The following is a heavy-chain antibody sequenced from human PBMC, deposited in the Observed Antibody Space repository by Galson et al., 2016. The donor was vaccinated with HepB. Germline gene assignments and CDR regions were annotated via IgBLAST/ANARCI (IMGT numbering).Heavy chain of an antibody. V-gene: IGHV3-30-3*01. D-gene: IGHD3-10*01. Sequence: SLRLSCASSGFTLNDYAMVWVRQAPGKGPEWVAVLSEDGSDKNYPGSVKGRFIISRDNSRNMLYLEVHSLRAEDTAVYYCARASTKGETYCFDPWGQGTLVTVSS. CDR1: GFTLNDYA. J-gene: IGHJ5*02. CDR2: LSEDGSDK. CDR3: ARASTKGETYCFDP.